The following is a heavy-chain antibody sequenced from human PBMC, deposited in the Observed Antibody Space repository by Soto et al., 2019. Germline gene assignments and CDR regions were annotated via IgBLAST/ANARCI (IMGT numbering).Heavy chain of an antibody. D-gene: IGHD1-26*01. CDR2: IVVGSGNT. Sequence: ASVKVSCKASGFTFTSSAVQWVRQARGQRLEWIGWIVVGSGNTNYAQKFQERVTITRDMSTSTAYMELSSLRSEDTAVYYCATARYSGSSNPTIDAFDIWGQGTMVTVSS. V-gene: IGHV1-58*01. CDR3: ATARYSGSSNPTIDAFDI. J-gene: IGHJ3*02. CDR1: GFTFTSSA.